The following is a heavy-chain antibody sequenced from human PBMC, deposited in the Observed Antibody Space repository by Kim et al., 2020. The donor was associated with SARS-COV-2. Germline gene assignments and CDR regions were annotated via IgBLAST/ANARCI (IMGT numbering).Heavy chain of an antibody. CDR2: INPSGGST. V-gene: IGHV1-46*01. CDR3: AREVGPIVVVIRDPYFDY. D-gene: IGHD3-22*01. J-gene: IGHJ4*02. CDR1: GYTFTSYY. Sequence: ASVKVSCKAAGYTFTSYYMHWVRQAPGQGLEWMGIINPSGGSTSYAQKFQGRVTMTRDTSTSTVYMELSSLRSEDTAVYYCAREVGPIVVVIRDPYFDYWGQGTLVTVSS.